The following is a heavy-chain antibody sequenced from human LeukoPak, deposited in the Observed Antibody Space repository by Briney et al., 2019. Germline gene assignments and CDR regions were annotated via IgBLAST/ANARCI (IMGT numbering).Heavy chain of an antibody. CDR2: FDPKDGET. D-gene: IGHD4-17*01. V-gene: IGHV1-24*01. CDR1: GYTLTELS. CDR3: ATGGAPLHPNGMDV. Sequence: GASVKVSCKVSGYTLTELSMHWVRQAPGKGLEWMGGFDPKDGETIYAQKFQGRVTMTEDTSTDTAYMELSSLRSEDTAVYYCATGGAPLHPNGMDVWGQGTTVTVSS. J-gene: IGHJ6*02.